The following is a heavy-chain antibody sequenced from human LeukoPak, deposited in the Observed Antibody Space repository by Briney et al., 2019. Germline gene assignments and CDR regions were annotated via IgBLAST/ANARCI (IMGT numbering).Heavy chain of an antibody. V-gene: IGHV3-21*01. D-gene: IGHD6-19*01. CDR2: ISSSSSYI. J-gene: IGHJ3*02. CDR3: ASVVAGTHAFDI. CDR1: GFTFSSYS. Sequence: PGGSLRLSCAASGFTFSSYSMNWVRQAPGKGLEWVSSISSSSSYIYYADSVKGRFTISRDNAKNSLYLQMNSLRAEDTAVYYCASVVAGTHAFDIWGQGTMVTVSS.